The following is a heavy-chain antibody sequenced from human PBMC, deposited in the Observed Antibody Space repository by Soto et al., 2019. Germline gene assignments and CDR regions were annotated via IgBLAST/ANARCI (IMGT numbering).Heavy chain of an antibody. J-gene: IGHJ6*02. CDR2: IYYSGST. V-gene: IGHV4-59*01. Sequence: PSETLSLTCTVSGGSISSDYWSWIRQPPGKGLEWIGYIYYSGSTNYNPSLKSRVTISVDTSKNQFSLKLSSVTAADTAVYYCARGVAVAGTPLFFYYYYGMDVWGQGTTVTVSS. D-gene: IGHD6-19*01. CDR1: GGSISSDY. CDR3: ARGVAVAGTPLFFYYYYGMDV.